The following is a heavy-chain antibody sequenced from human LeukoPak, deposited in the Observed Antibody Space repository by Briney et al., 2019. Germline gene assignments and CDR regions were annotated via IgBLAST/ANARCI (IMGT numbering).Heavy chain of an antibody. CDR3: AKWPCSSTSCYTVDYFDY. Sequence: GGSLRLSCAASGFTFSSNAMSWVRQAPGKGLEWVSAISGSGGSTYYADSVKGRFTISRDNSKNTLYLQMNSLRAKDTAVYYCAKWPCSSTSCYTVDYFDYWGQGTLVTVSS. D-gene: IGHD2-2*02. V-gene: IGHV3-23*01. CDR2: ISGSGGST. J-gene: IGHJ4*02. CDR1: GFTFSSNA.